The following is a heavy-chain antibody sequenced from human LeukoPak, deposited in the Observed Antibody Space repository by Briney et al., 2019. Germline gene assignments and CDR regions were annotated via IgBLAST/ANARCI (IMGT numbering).Heavy chain of an antibody. J-gene: IGHJ4*02. CDR2: ISYGGSNK. D-gene: IGHD2-15*01. CDR3: AKDVGMIGYCSGGSCYAIDY. V-gene: IGHV3-30*18. Sequence: GGSLRLSCAASGFTFSSYGMHWVRQAPGKGLEWVAVISYGGSNKFYADSVKGRFTISRDNSKNTLYLQMNSLRAEDTAVYYCAKDVGMIGYCSGGSCYAIDYWGQGTLVTVSS. CDR1: GFTFSSYG.